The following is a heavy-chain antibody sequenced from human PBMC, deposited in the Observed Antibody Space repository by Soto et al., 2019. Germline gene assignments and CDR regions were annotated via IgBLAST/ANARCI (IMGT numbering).Heavy chain of an antibody. Sequence: EVQLLESGGGLVQPGGSLRLSCAASGFTFSSYAMSWVRQAPGKGLEWVSAISGSGGSTYYADSVKGRFTISRDTSKNPMYLQMNSLRAEDTGVYYCAKSPRHLDYWGQGTMVNVSS. CDR3: AKSPRHLDY. V-gene: IGHV3-23*01. CDR1: GFTFSSYA. CDR2: ISGSGGST. J-gene: IGHJ4*02.